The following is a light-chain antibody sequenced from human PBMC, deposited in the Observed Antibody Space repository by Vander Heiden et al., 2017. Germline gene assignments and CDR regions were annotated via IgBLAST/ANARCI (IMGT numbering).Light chain of an antibody. CDR3: TSYTSRTTWV. Sequence: QSPLTHPAPVSGSPGQSITISCTGTSSDVGGYNYVSWYQQHPGKAPKVMIYDVSNRPSGVSNRFSGSKSGNTASLTISGLQAEDEADYYCTSYTSRTTWVFGGGTKLTVL. V-gene: IGLV2-14*03. CDR1: SSDVGGYNY. J-gene: IGLJ2*01. CDR2: DVS.